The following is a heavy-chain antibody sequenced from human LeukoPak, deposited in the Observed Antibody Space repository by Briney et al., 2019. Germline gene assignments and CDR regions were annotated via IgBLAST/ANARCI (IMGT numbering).Heavy chain of an antibody. D-gene: IGHD6-6*01. V-gene: IGHV4-30-2*02. CDR1: GGSISSGGYS. Sequence: SETLSLTCAVSGGSISSGGYSWSWIRQPPGKGLEWIGYIYHSGSTYYNPSLKSRVTISVDRSKNQFSLKLSSVTAADTAVYYCASIGRLSKNAFDIWGQGTMVTVSS. J-gene: IGHJ3*02. CDR3: ASIGRLSKNAFDI. CDR2: IYHSGST.